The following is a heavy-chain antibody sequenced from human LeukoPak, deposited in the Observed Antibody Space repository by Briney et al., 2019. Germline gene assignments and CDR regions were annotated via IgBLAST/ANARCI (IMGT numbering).Heavy chain of an antibody. D-gene: IGHD4-17*01. Sequence: GGSLRLSCAASGFTVSSNYMSWVRQAPGKGLEWVSVIYSGGTTYYTDSVKGRFTVSRDNSNNTLYLQMNSLRAEDTAVYYCARGPVTRFEIWGQGTMVTVSS. V-gene: IGHV3-53*01. J-gene: IGHJ3*02. CDR2: IYSGGTT. CDR1: GFTVSSNY. CDR3: ARGPVTRFEI.